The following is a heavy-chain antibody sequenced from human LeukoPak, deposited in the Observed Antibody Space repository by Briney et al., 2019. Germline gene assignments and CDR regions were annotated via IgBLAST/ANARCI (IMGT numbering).Heavy chain of an antibody. CDR2: IIPIFGTA. D-gene: IGHD5-24*01. CDR3: ARPSEMAKIPYYFDY. J-gene: IGHJ4*02. Sequence: SVKVSCKASGGTFSSYAISWVRQAPGQGLEWMGGIIPIFGTANYAQKFQGRVTITTDESTSTAYMELSSLRSEDTAVYYCARPSEMAKIPYYFDYWGQGTLVTVSS. V-gene: IGHV1-69*05. CDR1: GGTFSSYA.